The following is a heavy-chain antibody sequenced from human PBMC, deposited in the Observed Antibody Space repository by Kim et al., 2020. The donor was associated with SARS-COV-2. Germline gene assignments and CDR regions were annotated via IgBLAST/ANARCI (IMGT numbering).Heavy chain of an antibody. Sequence: GGSLRLSCAASGFNVDSNSMNWVRQAPGKRLEWVSIIYSGGTTFYLDSVKGRFTISRDISKNTLYLQMNSLRAEDTAVYYCARDSDDPSGYGVWPHDYWGQGTLAT. J-gene: IGHJ4*02. CDR2: IYSGGTT. CDR1: GFNVDSNS. D-gene: IGHD3-22*01. V-gene: IGHV3-53*01. CDR3: ARDSDDPSGYGVWPHDY.